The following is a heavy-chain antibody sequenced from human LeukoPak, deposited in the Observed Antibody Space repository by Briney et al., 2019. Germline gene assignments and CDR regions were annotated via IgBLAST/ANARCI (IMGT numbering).Heavy chain of an antibody. J-gene: IGHJ5*02. CDR2: IDPSGGST. Sequence: GASVKVSCRTSGCTFTSFHMHWVRQAPGQGLEWMGMIDPSGGSTTYAQNFQGRVTMTRDTSTNTFYMELSSLRFDDTTIYFCARGHSFRSGYVSRWLDPWGQGTLVTVSS. CDR3: ARGHSFRSGYVSRWLDP. V-gene: IGHV1-46*01. CDR1: GCTFTSFH. D-gene: IGHD3-3*01.